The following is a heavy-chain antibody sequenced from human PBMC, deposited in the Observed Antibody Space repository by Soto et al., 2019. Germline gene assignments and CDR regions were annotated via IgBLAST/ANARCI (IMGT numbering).Heavy chain of an antibody. J-gene: IGHJ4*02. Sequence: QVQLVQSGAEVKKPGASVKVSCKASGYTFTSYYMHWVRQAPGQGLEWMGIINPSGGSTSYAQKFQGRVTMTRDTSTSTVYMELSSLRSEDTAVYYCARGRVMGRYCTNGVCYIDYWGQGTLVTVSS. V-gene: IGHV1-46*01. CDR1: GYTFTSYY. CDR2: INPSGGST. D-gene: IGHD2-8*01. CDR3: ARGRVMGRYCTNGVCYIDY.